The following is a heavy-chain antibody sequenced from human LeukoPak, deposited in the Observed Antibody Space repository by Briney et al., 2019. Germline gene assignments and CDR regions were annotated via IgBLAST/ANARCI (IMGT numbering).Heavy chain of an antibody. J-gene: IGHJ3*02. D-gene: IGHD4-17*01. V-gene: IGHV3-74*01. CDR2: INFDEFTT. Sequence: PGGSLRLSCAASGFTFSGYWMHWVRQAPGKGLVWVSRINFDEFTTTYADSVKGRFTISRDNSKNTLYLQMNSLRAEDTAVYYCARLRLGTFDIWGQGTMVTVSS. CDR1: GFTFSGYW. CDR3: ARLRLGTFDI.